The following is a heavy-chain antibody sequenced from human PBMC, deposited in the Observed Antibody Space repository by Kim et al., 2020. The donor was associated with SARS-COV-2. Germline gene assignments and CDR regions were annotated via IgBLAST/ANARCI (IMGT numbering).Heavy chain of an antibody. Sequence: TYANPAHRRRGTISVDTSKNQFSLKLSSVTAADTAVYYCAREAAAVQPDYWGQGTLVTVSS. D-gene: IGHD6-13*01. J-gene: IGHJ4*02. CDR2: T. CDR3: AREAAAVQPDY. V-gene: IGHV4-30-2*04.